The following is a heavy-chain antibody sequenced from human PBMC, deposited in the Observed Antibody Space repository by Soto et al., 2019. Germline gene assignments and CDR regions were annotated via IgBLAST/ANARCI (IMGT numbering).Heavy chain of an antibody. J-gene: IGHJ4*02. CDR3: AKETSYDILTGPIDY. D-gene: IGHD3-9*01. Sequence: GGSLRLSCAASGFTFDDYAMHWVRQAPGKGLEWVSGISWNSGSIGYADSVKGRFTISRDNAKNSLYLQMNSLRAEDTALYYCAKETSYDILTGPIDYWGQGTLVTVSS. CDR2: ISWNSGSI. CDR1: GFTFDDYA. V-gene: IGHV3-9*01.